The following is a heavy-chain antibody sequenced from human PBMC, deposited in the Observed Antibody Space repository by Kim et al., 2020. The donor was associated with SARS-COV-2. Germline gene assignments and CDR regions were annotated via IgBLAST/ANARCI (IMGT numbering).Heavy chain of an antibody. Sequence: YADSVKGRFTISRDNSKNTLYLQMNSLRAEDTAVYYCARSRYYDSSGYGYWGQGTLVTVSS. D-gene: IGHD3-22*01. J-gene: IGHJ4*02. V-gene: IGHV3-30*01. CDR3: ARSRYYDSSGYGY.